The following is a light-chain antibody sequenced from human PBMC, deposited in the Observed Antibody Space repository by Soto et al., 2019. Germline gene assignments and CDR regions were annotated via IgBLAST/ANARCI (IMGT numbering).Light chain of an antibody. CDR2: TAS. CDR3: QQANSCPLS. Sequence: DIQMTQSPSSVSASVGDRVTITCRSSQGISSLLAWYQQKPGKAPKLLTHTASSLQSGVPSRFSGSGSGTDFNLTIRSLQTEDCATYYCQQANSCPLSFGGGTKVEIK. CDR1: QGISSL. V-gene: IGKV1-12*01. J-gene: IGKJ4*01.